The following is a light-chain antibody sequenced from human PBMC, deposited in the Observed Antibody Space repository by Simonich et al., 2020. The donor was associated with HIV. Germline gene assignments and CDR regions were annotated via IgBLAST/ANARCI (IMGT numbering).Light chain of an antibody. Sequence: EIVMTQSPATLSVSPGERPTPSCRASPSVSSDFAWYQQKPGQAPRVLIYGTPTRATGIPARFSGSGSGIEFTLTISSMQSEDFAVYYCQQYNNWLYTFGQGTKLEIK. CDR2: GTP. V-gene: IGKV3-15*01. CDR1: PSVSSD. CDR3: QQYNNWLYT. J-gene: IGKJ2*01.